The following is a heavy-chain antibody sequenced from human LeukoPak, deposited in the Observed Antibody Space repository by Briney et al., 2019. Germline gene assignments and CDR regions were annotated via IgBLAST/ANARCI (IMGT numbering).Heavy chain of an antibody. V-gene: IGHV4-34*01. J-gene: IGHJ4*02. CDR1: GGSFSGYY. CDR3: ARPRHVYCSSTSCYKTLYFDY. D-gene: IGHD2-2*02. CDR2: INHSGST. Sequence: SETLSLTCAVYGGSFSGYYWSWIRQPPGKGLEWIGEINHSGSTNYDPSLKSRVTISVDTSKNQFSLKLSSVTAADTAVYYCARPRHVYCSSTSCYKTLYFDYWGQGTLVTVSS.